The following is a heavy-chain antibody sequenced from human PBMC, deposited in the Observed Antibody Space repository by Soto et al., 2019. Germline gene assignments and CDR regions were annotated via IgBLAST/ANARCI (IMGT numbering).Heavy chain of an antibody. CDR2: IIPIVGIA. CDR3: ATTIVFGDY. D-gene: IGHD5-12*01. Sequence: QVQLVQSGAEVKKPGSSVKVSCKASGGTFSSYTISWVRKAPGQGLEWMGRIIPIVGIANYAQKFQGRVTITADKSTSTAYMELSSLRSEDTAVYYCATTIVFGDYWGQGTLVTVSS. CDR1: GGTFSSYT. J-gene: IGHJ4*02. V-gene: IGHV1-69*02.